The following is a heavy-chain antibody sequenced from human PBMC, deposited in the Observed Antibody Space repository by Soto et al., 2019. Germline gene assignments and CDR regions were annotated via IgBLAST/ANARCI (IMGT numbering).Heavy chain of an antibody. CDR1: GYTFAGYY. CDR2: INPNSGGT. Sequence: GASVKVSCKASGYTFAGYYMHWVRQAPGQGLEWMGWINPNSGGTNYAQKFQGWVTMTRDTSISTAYMELSRLRSDDTAVYYCARSPSYYYDSSGYSGAFDIWGQGTMVTVSS. J-gene: IGHJ3*02. CDR3: ARSPSYYYDSSGYSGAFDI. V-gene: IGHV1-2*04. D-gene: IGHD3-22*01.